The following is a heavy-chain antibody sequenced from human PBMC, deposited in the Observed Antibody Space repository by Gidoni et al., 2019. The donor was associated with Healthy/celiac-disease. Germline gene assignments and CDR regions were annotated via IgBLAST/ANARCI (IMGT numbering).Heavy chain of an antibody. Sequence: EVQLVESGGGLVQPGRSLRLSCAASGFTFDDYAMHWVRQAPGKGLEWVSGISWNSGSIGYADSVKGRFTISRDNAKNSLYLQMNSLRAEDTALYYCAKVLRGSHYGMDVWGQGTTVTVSS. V-gene: IGHV3-9*01. CDR1: GFTFDDYA. CDR3: AKVLRGSHYGMDV. J-gene: IGHJ6*02. CDR2: ISWNSGSI.